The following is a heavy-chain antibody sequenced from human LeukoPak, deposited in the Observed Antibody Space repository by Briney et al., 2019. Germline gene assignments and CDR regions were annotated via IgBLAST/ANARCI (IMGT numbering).Heavy chain of an antibody. Sequence: GGSLRLFCAASGFILNSFCMYWVRQAPGKGLEWVAVISYDGSNTYYVASVKGRFTISRDNSKNTLYLQMNSLTTEDTAVYYCAKEGAGGSSYYFESWGQGTLVTVSS. V-gene: IGHV3-30*18. CDR2: ISYDGSNT. CDR1: GFILNSFC. CDR3: AKEGAGGSSYYFES. J-gene: IGHJ4*02. D-gene: IGHD2-15*01.